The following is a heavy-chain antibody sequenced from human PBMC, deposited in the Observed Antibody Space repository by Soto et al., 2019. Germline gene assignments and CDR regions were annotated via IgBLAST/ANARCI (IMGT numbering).Heavy chain of an antibody. Sequence: PGGSLRLSCAASGFTFSSYAMSWVRQAPGKGLEWVSAISGSGGSTYYADSVKGRFTISRDNSKNTLYLQMNSLRAEDTAVYYCAKIAYYDSSGYRGFDYWGQGTLVTVSS. D-gene: IGHD3-22*01. CDR3: AKIAYYDSSGYRGFDY. J-gene: IGHJ4*02. CDR1: GFTFSSYA. V-gene: IGHV3-23*01. CDR2: ISGSGGST.